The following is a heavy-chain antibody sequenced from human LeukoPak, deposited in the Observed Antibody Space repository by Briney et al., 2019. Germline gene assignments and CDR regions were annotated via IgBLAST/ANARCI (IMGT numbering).Heavy chain of an antibody. Sequence: SQTLSLTCTVSGGSISSGSYYWSWIRQPAGKGLEWIGRIYTSGSTNYNPSLKSRVTISVDTSKNQFPLKLSSVTAADTAVYYCARDPTVAKHGDAFDIWGQGTMVTVSS. J-gene: IGHJ3*02. CDR3: ARDPTVAKHGDAFDI. CDR2: IYTSGST. CDR1: GGSISSGSYY. D-gene: IGHD4-11*01. V-gene: IGHV4-61*02.